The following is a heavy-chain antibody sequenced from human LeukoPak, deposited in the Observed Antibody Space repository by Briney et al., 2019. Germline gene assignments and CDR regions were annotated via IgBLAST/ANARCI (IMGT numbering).Heavy chain of an antibody. CDR2: ISPHKGNT. CDR3: ARGYYDILTGYYRGSWFDP. J-gene: IGHJ5*02. V-gene: IGHV1-18*01. CDR1: GYTFTRYG. Sequence: ASVKVSCKASGYTFTRYGISWVRQAPGQGLEWVGWISPHKGNTNNEQKFQGRVTMTTDTYTSTAYMELRSLRSDDTAVYYCARGYYDILTGYYRGSWFDPWGQGTLVTVSS. D-gene: IGHD3-9*01.